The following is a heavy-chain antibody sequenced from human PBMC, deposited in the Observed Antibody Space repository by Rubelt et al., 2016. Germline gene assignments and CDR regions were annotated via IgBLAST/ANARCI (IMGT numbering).Heavy chain of an antibody. Sequence: QVQLQQWGAGLLKPSETLSFTCAVYGGSFSGFYWTWIRQSPEKGLEWIGSAYYSGSTYYNPSLKSRVTISVDTSKNQLYRTRTSVTAADTAVYYCARWSTKTVAVDFWGQGILVTVSS. CDR2: AYYSGST. V-gene: IGHV4-34*01. CDR3: ARWSTKTVAVDF. J-gene: IGHJ4*02. D-gene: IGHD1-1*01. CDR1: GGSFSGFY.